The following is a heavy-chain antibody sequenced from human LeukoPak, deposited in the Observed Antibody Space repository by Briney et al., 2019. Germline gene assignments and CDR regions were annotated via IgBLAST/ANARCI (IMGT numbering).Heavy chain of an antibody. Sequence: SVKVSCKASGGTFSSYAISWVRQAPGQGLEWMGGIIPIFGTANYAQKFQGRVTITADESTSTAYMELSSLRSEDTAVYYCARPYDSLTGWLNYWGQGTLVTVSS. CDR2: IIPIFGTA. CDR1: GGTFSSYA. D-gene: IGHD3-9*01. J-gene: IGHJ4*02. V-gene: IGHV1-69*13. CDR3: ARPYDSLTGWLNY.